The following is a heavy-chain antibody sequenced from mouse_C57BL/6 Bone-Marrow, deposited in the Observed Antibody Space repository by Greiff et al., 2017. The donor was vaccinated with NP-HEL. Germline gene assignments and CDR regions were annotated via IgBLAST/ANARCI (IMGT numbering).Heavy chain of an antibody. V-gene: IGHV5-6*01. CDR2: ISSGGSYT. J-gene: IGHJ2*01. D-gene: IGHD3-1*01. CDR1: GFTFSSYG. CDR3: ARHRVFDY. Sequence: EVKLMESGGDLVKPGGSLKLSCAASGFTFSSYGMSWVRQTPDKRLEWVATISSGGSYTYYPDSVKGRFTISRDNAKNTLYLQMSSLKSEDTAMYYCARHRVFDYWGQGTTLTVSS.